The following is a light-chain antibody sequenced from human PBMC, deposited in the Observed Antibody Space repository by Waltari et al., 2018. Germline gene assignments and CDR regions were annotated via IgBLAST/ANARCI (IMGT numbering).Light chain of an antibody. J-gene: IGLJ3*02. V-gene: IGLV1-47*01. CDR3: AAWDDSLSGWV. CDR1: SSHIGSNY. Sequence: QSVLTQPPSASGTPGQRVTISCSGSSSHIGSNYVYWYQQLPGTAPKLLIYRNKRRPSGVPDRFSGPKSGTSASLAISGLRSEDEADYYCAAWDDSLSGWVFGGGTKLTVL. CDR2: RNK.